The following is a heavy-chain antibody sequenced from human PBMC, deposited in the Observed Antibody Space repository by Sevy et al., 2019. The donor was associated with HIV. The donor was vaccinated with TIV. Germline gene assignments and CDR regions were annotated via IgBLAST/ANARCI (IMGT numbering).Heavy chain of an antibody. CDR1: GFTLSSFW. CDR2: IKEDGSDK. Sequence: GGSLRLSCAASGFTLSSFWMTWVRQAPGKGLEWVANIKEDGSDKNYLDSVKGRFTISRDNAKNSLYLQMNSLRAEDTAVYYCARGSGYYYYYYMDVWGKGTTVTVSS. J-gene: IGHJ6*03. D-gene: IGHD3-10*01. V-gene: IGHV3-7*03. CDR3: ARGSGYYYYYYMDV.